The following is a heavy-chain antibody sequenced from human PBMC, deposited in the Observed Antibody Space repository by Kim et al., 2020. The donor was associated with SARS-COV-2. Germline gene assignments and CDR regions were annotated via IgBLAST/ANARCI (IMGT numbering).Heavy chain of an antibody. V-gene: IGHV6-1*01. D-gene: IGHD3-22*01. Sequence: SQTLSLTCAISGDSVSSNSAAWNWIRQSPSRGLEWLGRTYYRSKWYNDYAVSVKNRITINPDTSKNQFSLQLNSVTPEDTAVYYCARDFDPYYYDSSGYYRYFDYWGQGTLVTVSS. CDR3: ARDFDPYYYDSSGYYRYFDY. J-gene: IGHJ4*02. CDR1: GDSVSSNSAA. CDR2: TYYRSKWYN.